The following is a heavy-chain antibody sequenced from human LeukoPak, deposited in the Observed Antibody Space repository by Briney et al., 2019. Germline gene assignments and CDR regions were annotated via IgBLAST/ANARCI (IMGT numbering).Heavy chain of an antibody. D-gene: IGHD3-22*01. CDR1: GYTLTELS. Sequence: GASVKVSCKVSGYTLTELSMHWVRQAPGKGLEWMGGFDPEDGETIYAQKFQGRVTMTEDTSTDTAYMELSSLRSEDTAVYYCATEYYEDGGPGSSTLFDYWGQGTLVTVSS. CDR2: FDPEDGET. V-gene: IGHV1-24*01. J-gene: IGHJ4*02. CDR3: ATEYYEDGGPGSSTLFDY.